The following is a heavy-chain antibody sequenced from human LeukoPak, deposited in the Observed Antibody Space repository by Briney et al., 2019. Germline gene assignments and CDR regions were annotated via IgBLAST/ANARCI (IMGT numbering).Heavy chain of an antibody. CDR1: GFTLSSHA. Sequence: QPGGSLRLSCAASGFTLSSHAMSWVRQAPGKGLEWISTFSESSGSAHYADSVKGRFTISRDISKNTLYLQMNSLRAEDTAVYYCARDPRRSWWGYFDYWGQGALVTVSS. D-gene: IGHD6-13*01. CDR2: FSESSGSA. V-gene: IGHV3-23*01. J-gene: IGHJ4*02. CDR3: ARDPRRSWWGYFDY.